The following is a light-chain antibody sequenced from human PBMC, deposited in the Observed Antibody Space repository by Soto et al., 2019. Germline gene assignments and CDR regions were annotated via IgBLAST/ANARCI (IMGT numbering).Light chain of an antibody. J-gene: IGLJ3*02. CDR1: SSDVGYYNF. CDR3: SSYTTTNTVV. V-gene: IGLV2-14*01. CDR2: EVS. Sequence: QSVLTQPASVSGSPGQSITIACTGTSSDVGYYNFVSWYQHHPGKAPELMIYEVSNRPSGISTRFSGSKSGNTASLTISGLQAEDEADYYCSSYTTTNTVVFGGGTKLPVL.